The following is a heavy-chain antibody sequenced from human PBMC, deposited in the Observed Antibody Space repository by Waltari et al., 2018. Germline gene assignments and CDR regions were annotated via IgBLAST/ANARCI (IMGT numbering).Heavy chain of an antibody. CDR3: VRSTIFGVDTHDAFDI. CDR2: ISAYNGNT. V-gene: IGHV1-18*01. J-gene: IGHJ3*02. Sequence: QVQLVQSGAELKKPGASVTVSCKASGYTFTSSGISGVRPAPGQGLEWMGWISAYNGNTNYAQKLQGRVTMTTDTSTSTAYMELRSLRSDDTAVYYCVRSTIFGVDTHDAFDIWGQGTMVTVSS. CDR1: GYTFTSSG. D-gene: IGHD3-3*01.